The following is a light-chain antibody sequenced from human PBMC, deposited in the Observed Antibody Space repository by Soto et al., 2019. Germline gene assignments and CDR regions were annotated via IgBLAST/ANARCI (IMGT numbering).Light chain of an antibody. CDR3: QQRSKWPIT. J-gene: IGKJ5*01. CDR2: DAS. Sequence: EIMLTQSPATLSFYPGERATLSCRATEGVSTYLAWYQQKPGRAPRLLIYDASKRATGIPARFSGSGSGTGFTLTISSLEPEDFAVYYCQQRSKWPITFGQGTRLEI. CDR1: EGVSTY. V-gene: IGKV3-11*01.